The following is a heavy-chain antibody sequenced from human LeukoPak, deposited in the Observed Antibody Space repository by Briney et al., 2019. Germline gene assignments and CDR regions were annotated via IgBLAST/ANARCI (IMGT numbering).Heavy chain of an antibody. CDR3: AKDQGSGLGSYSWGYFDY. CDR2: ISSSGGSS. Sequence: PGGSLRLSCAASGFTFSSYAMSWVRQAPGKGLEWVSGISSSGGSSVYADSVKGRFTISRDNSKNTLYLQMNSLRVADTAVYYCAKDQGSGLGSYSWGYFDYWGQGTLVTVSS. D-gene: IGHD3-10*01. CDR1: GFTFSSYA. V-gene: IGHV3-23*01. J-gene: IGHJ4*02.